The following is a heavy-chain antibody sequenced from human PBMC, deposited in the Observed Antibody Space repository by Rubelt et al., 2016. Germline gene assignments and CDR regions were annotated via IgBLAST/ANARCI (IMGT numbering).Heavy chain of an antibody. CDR3: ARHLRSGSGYYSPFVY. CDR2: IFYSGST. CDR1: DGSVSSSTYC. D-gene: IGHD3-22*01. J-gene: IGHJ4*02. V-gene: IGHV4-39*01. Sequence: QLRLQESGPGLVKPSETLSLTCTVSDGSVSSSTYCWGWVRQPPGKGLEWIGNIFYSGSTHYNPSLKSRVTISVDPPKDQFSRRLSSGTAADTAVYYCARHLRSGSGYYSPFVYWGQGTLVTVSS.